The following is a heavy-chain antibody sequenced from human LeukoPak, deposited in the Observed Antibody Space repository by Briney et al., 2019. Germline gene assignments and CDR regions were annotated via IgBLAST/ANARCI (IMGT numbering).Heavy chain of an antibody. Sequence: PGGSLRLSCAASGFTFSSYGMHWVRQAPGKGLEWVANIKQDGSEKYYVDSVKGRFTISRDNAKNSLYLQMNSLRAEDTAVYYCARTPSMWPDAFDIRGQGTMVTVSS. J-gene: IGHJ3*02. V-gene: IGHV3-7*03. CDR2: IKQDGSEK. D-gene: IGHD2/OR15-2a*01. CDR1: GFTFSSYG. CDR3: ARTPSMWPDAFDI.